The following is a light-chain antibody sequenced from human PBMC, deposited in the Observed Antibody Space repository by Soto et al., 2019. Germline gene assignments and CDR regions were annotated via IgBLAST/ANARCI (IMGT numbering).Light chain of an antibody. CDR3: QQSYSALSIT. Sequence: IQLTQSPSSLSASVGERVTITCRASQGISSYLAWYQQKPGKAPKLLIYAASSLQSGVPSRFSGSGSGTDFTLTISSLQPEDFATYYCQQSYSALSITFGQGTRLEI. V-gene: IGKV1-39*01. J-gene: IGKJ5*01. CDR1: QGISSY. CDR2: AAS.